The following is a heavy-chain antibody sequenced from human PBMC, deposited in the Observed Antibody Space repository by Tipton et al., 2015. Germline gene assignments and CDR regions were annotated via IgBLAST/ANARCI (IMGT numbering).Heavy chain of an antibody. Sequence: TLSLTCNVSGGSLSSYSWSWIRQPPGKGLECIGYIYHTGRTNYNPSLKGRVTISVDTSKSQFSLTLSSVTAADTAVYYCARLDYGDYGAFDIWGQGTMVTVSS. J-gene: IGHJ3*02. D-gene: IGHD4-17*01. CDR2: IYHTGRT. CDR1: GGSLSSYS. V-gene: IGHV4-59*01. CDR3: ARLDYGDYGAFDI.